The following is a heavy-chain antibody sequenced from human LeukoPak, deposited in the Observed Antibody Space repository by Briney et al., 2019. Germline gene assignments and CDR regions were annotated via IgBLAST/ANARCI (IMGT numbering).Heavy chain of an antibody. CDR3: ARHQWVPAFDI. CDR1: GDSISGFY. J-gene: IGHJ3*02. V-gene: IGHV4-59*08. Sequence: SETLSLTCTVSGDSISGFYWNWIRQSPGKGLEWIGYMHYSGSTNYNPSLKSRVSITVDTSKNEFSLKLSSVTAADTAVYYCARHQWVPAFDIWGHGTMVTVSS. D-gene: IGHD1-26*01. CDR2: MHYSGST.